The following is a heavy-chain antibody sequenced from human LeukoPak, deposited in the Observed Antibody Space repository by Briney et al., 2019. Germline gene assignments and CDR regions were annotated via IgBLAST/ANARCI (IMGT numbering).Heavy chain of an antibody. V-gene: IGHV3-48*03. CDR2: VSRSSTTI. Sequence: PGGSLRLSCAASGFTFTNYEMSWVRLAPGRGLEWISCVSRSSTTIYYADSVRGRFTISRDNAKNSLYLQMHSLRAEDTAIYYCARAPSDNYYLFDNWGQGTLVTVSS. D-gene: IGHD1-26*01. J-gene: IGHJ4*02. CDR3: ARAPSDNYYLFDN. CDR1: GFTFTNYE.